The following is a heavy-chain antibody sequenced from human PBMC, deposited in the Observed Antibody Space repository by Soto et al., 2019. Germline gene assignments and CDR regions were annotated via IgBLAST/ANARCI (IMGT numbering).Heavy chain of an antibody. D-gene: IGHD3-3*01. J-gene: IGHJ6*02. V-gene: IGHV3-48*02. CDR3: ARDGNSDVSYYDFWSGYYPVYYYYGLDV. CDR1: GFTFSSYS. CDR2: ISSSSSTI. Sequence: GGSLRLSCAASGFTFSSYSMNWVRQAPGKGLEWVSYISSSSSTIYYADSVKGRFTISRDNAKNSLYLQMNSLRDEDTAVYYCARDGNSDVSYYDFWSGYYPVYYYYGLDVWGQGTTVTVSS.